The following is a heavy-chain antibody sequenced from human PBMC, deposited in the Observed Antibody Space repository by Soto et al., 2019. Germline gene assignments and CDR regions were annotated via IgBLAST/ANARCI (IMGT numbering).Heavy chain of an antibody. V-gene: IGHV3-23*01. J-gene: IGHJ5*02. Sequence: EVQLLESGGGLVQPGGSLRLSCAASGFTFSSYAMSWVLQAPGKGLAWVSATSGSGGSPYYADSVKGRFTSSRDHSKNQLHLHMKSLRAENTAVYYCAKDPHSYSGSYWFAPWGQGTLVTVSS. CDR1: GFTFSSYA. CDR3: AKDPHSYSGSYWFAP. D-gene: IGHD1-26*01. CDR2: TSGSGGSP.